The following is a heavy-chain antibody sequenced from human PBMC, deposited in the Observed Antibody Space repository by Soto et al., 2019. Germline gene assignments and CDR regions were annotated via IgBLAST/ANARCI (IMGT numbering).Heavy chain of an antibody. J-gene: IGHJ5*02. D-gene: IGHD6-19*01. V-gene: IGHV3-23*01. Sequence: EVQLLESGGGLVQPGGSLRLSCAASGFTFSSYAMSWVRQAPGKGLEWVSAISGSGGSTYYADSVKGRFTISRDNSKNTLYLQMNSPRAEDTAVYYCAKEPLPRDPYSRGARYNWFDPWGQGTLVTVSS. CDR1: GFTFSSYA. CDR2: ISGSGGST. CDR3: AKEPLPRDPYSRGARYNWFDP.